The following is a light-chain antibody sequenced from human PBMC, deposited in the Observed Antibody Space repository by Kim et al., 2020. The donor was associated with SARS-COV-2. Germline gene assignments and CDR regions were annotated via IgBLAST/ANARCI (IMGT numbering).Light chain of an antibody. CDR1: EDISNY. J-gene: IGKJ2*01. Sequence: IQLTQSPSYLSASVGDTVTITCQASEDISNYVSWYQRRPGEAPKLLIYDSYHLETGVPSRFSGGGYGTECSFTISSLQPEDVGTYYCQQYDELPYTFGQGTKLEI. V-gene: IGKV1-33*01. CDR2: DSY. CDR3: QQYDELPYT.